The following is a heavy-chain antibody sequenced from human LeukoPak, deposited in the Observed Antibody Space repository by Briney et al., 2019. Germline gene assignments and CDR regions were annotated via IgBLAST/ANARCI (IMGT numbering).Heavy chain of an antibody. Sequence: SVKVSCKASGGTFSSYAISWVRQAPGQGLEWMGGIIPIFGTENYAQKFQGRVAITTDESTSTAYMELSSLRSEDTAVYYCARGSWGSYYYYYMDVWGKGTTVTVSS. V-gene: IGHV1-69*05. CDR2: IIPIFGTE. J-gene: IGHJ6*03. CDR3: ARGSWGSYYYYYMDV. D-gene: IGHD1-26*01. CDR1: GGTFSSYA.